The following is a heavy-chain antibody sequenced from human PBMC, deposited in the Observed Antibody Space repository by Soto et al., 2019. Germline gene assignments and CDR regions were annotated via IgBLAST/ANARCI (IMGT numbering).Heavy chain of an antibody. CDR3: AKDTHSGYYDY. Sequence: GGSLRLSCVASGFTFSSYAMSWVRQASGKGLEWVSAISGCGGSTYYADSVKGRFTISRDNSKNTLYLQMNSLRAEDTAVYYCAKDTHSGYYDYWGQGTLVTVSS. D-gene: IGHD3-22*01. V-gene: IGHV3-23*01. J-gene: IGHJ4*02. CDR1: GFTFSSYA. CDR2: ISGCGGST.